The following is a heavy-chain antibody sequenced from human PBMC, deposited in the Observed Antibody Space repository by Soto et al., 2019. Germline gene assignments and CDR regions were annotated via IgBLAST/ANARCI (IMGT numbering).Heavy chain of an antibody. J-gene: IGHJ4*02. CDR1: GFTFSSYG. CDR3: ARGVATITGTVDY. CDR2: IWYDGSNK. V-gene: IGHV3-33*01. Sequence: QVQLVESGGGVVQPGRSLRLSCAASGFTFSSYGMHWVRQAPGKGLEWVAVIWYDGSNKYYADTVKGRFTISRDNSKNTLYLQMNSLRAEDTAVYYCARGVATITGTVDYCGQGTLVTVSS. D-gene: IGHD5-12*01.